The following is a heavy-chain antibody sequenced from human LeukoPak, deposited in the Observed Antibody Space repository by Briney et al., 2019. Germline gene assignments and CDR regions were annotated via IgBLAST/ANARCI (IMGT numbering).Heavy chain of an antibody. CDR2: INHSGST. CDR3: ARIPTFGGVIFDY. J-gene: IGHJ4*02. D-gene: IGHD3-16*01. CDR1: GGSFSGYY. V-gene: IGHV4-34*01. Sequence: NSSETLSLTCAVYGGSFSGYYWSWIRQPPGKGLEWIGEINHSGSTNYNPSLKSRVTISVDTSKNQFSLKLSSVTAADTAVYYCARIPTFGGVIFDYWGQGTLVTVSS.